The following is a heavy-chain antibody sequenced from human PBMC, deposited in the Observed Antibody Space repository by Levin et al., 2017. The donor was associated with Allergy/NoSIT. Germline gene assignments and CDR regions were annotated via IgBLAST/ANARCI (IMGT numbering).Heavy chain of an antibody. CDR3: ARGKLWSYFDY. CDR1: GGSISSYH. CDR2: IYYSGST. D-gene: IGHD5-18*01. Sequence: SETLSLTCTVSGGSISSYHWSWIRQPPGKGLEWIGYIYYSGSTNYNPSLKSRVTISVDTSKNQFSLKLSSVTAADTAVYYCARGKLWSYFDYWGQGTLVTVSS. J-gene: IGHJ4*02. V-gene: IGHV4-59*01.